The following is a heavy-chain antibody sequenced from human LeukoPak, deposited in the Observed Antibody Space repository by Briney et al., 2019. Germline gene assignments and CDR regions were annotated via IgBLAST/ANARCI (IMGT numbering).Heavy chain of an antibody. D-gene: IGHD2-15*01. CDR2: LSGSGGST. V-gene: IGHV3-23*01. J-gene: IGHJ4*02. Sequence: PGGSLRLSCAASGFTFSSYSMNWVRQAPGKGLEWVSALSGSGGSTYYADSVKGRFTISRENSKNTLYLQMNSLRAEDTDVYYCAKGGEVVSATRVDYWGQGTLVSVSS. CDR1: GFTFSSYS. CDR3: AKGGEVVSATRVDY.